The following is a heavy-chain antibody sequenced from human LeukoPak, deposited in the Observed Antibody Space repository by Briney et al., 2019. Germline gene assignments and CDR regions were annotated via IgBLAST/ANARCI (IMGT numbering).Heavy chain of an antibody. V-gene: IGHV1-8*01. D-gene: IGHD3-10*01. CDR3: ARGHYFDTFDI. Sequence: ASVKVSCKASGYTFTSYDISWVRQATGQGLEWMGWMNPNSGDTVYAQKFQGRVTMTRNTSINTAYMELSSLRSVDTAVYFCARGHYFDTFDIWGQGTRVSVSS. J-gene: IGHJ3*02. CDR2: MNPNSGDT. CDR1: GYTFTSYD.